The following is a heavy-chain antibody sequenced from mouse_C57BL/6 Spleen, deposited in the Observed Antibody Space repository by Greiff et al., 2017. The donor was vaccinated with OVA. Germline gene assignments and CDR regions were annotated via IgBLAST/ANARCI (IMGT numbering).Heavy chain of an antibody. D-gene: IGHD4-1*01. J-gene: IGHJ2*01. V-gene: IGHV7-3*01. CDR3: ARYPLLGPFVY. CDR1: GFTFTDYY. Sequence: EVQVVESGGGLVQPGGSLSLSCAASGFTFTDYYMSWVRQPPGKALEWLGFIRNKANGYTTEYSASVKGRFTISRDNSQSILYLQMNALRAEDSATYDCARYPLLGPFVYWGQGTTLTVSS. CDR2: IRNKANGYTT.